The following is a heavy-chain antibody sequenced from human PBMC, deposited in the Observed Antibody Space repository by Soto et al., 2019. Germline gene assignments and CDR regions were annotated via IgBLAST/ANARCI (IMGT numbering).Heavy chain of an antibody. Sequence: PVGSLRLSCAASRFTFSSYAMSWVRQAPGKGLEWIGEINHSGSTNYNPSLKSRVTISVDTSKNQFSLKLSSVTAADTAVYYCARKVPAAIFRARFDPWGQGTLVTVSS. D-gene: IGHD2-2*01. CDR2: INHSGST. J-gene: IGHJ5*02. CDR3: ARKVPAAIFRARFDP. V-gene: IGHV4-34*01. CDR1: RFTFSSYA.